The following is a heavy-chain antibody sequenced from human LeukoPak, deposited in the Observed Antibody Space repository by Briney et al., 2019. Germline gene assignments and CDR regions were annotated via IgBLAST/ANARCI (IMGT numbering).Heavy chain of an antibody. Sequence: NPGGSLTLSCSASAFTFNSYHMNWLPQAPGKGLEGVTSITSDSIYMYYAASVKGRFTISRDNAKNSLYLQMNSLRAEEAALYFCARDPYSGRYGPYYYYYMDGWGKGTTVTIS. CDR1: AFTFNSYH. J-gene: IGHJ6*03. D-gene: IGHD1-26*01. CDR3: ARDPYSGRYGPYYYYYMDG. V-gene: IGHV3-21*01. CDR2: ITSDSIYM.